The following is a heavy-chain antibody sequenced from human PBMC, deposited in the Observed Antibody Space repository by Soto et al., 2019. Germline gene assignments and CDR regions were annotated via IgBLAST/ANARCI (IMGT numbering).Heavy chain of an antibody. CDR2: ISYDGSNK. D-gene: IGHD3-22*01. CDR1: GFTFSSYA. J-gene: IGHJ4*02. CDR3: AIDQSYYDSSGSLGFDY. V-gene: IGHV3-30-3*01. Sequence: QVQLVESGGGVVQPGRSLRLSCAASGFTFSSYAMHWVRQAPGKGLEWVAVISYDGSNKYYADSVKGRFTISRDNSKNTLYLQMNSLRADDTVVYYCAIDQSYYDSSGSLGFDYWGQGTQVTVSS.